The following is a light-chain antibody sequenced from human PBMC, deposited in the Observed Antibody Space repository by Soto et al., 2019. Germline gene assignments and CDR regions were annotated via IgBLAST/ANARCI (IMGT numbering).Light chain of an antibody. J-gene: IGLJ3*02. V-gene: IGLV1-44*01. CDR2: EVS. Sequence: QSVLTQPPSASGTPGQRVTISCFGRIPNIGSNSVNWYQKVPGTAPKLMIYEVSKRPSGVPARFSGSKSGNTASLTVSGLQAEDEADYYCSSSAGGYTWVFGGGTKVTVL. CDR1: IPNIGSNS. CDR3: SSSAGGYTWV.